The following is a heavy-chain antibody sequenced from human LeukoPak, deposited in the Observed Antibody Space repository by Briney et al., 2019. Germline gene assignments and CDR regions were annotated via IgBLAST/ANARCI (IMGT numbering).Heavy chain of an antibody. CDR2: ISGNNNYI. CDR1: GFTFSSYS. Sequence: SGGSLRLSCAPSGFTFSSYSMNWVRQAPGKGLEWVSSISGNNNYIYYADSVGGRFTISRDNARDSLFLQMDSLRAEDTAVYYCARDPHNPGPIDYWGQGTLVTVSS. V-gene: IGHV3-21*01. J-gene: IGHJ4*02. CDR3: ARDPHNPGPIDY.